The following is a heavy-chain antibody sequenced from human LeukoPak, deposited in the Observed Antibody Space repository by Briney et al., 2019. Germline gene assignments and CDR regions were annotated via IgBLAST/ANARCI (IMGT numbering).Heavy chain of an antibody. D-gene: IGHD3-10*01. CDR3: AKEPPNYGSGSYFDY. V-gene: IGHV3-30*02. CDR2: IRYDGSNK. CDR1: GFTFSSYA. Sequence: GGSLRLSCAASGFTFSSYAMSWVRQAPGKGLEWVAFIRYDGSNKYYADSVKGRFTISRDNSKNTLYLQMNSLRAEDTAVYYCAKEPPNYGSGSYFDYWGQGTLVTVSS. J-gene: IGHJ4*02.